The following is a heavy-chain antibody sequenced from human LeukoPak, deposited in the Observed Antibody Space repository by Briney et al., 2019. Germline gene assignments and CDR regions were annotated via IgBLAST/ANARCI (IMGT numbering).Heavy chain of an antibody. CDR1: GFPFSSYA. CDR3: AKEQGWFGECSTY. Sequence: PGGSLRLSCAASGFPFSSYAMGWVRQAPGKGLEWVSAITNSGSGTFYADSVKGRFTISRDNSKNTLYLQMDSLRADDTALYYCAKEQGWFGECSTYWGQGTLVTVSS. V-gene: IGHV3-23*01. J-gene: IGHJ4*02. D-gene: IGHD3-10*01. CDR2: ITNSGSGT.